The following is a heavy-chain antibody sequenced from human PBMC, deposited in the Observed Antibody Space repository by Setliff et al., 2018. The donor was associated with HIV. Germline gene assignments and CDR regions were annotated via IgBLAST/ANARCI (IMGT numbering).Heavy chain of an antibody. CDR2: IYTSGST. CDR3: AAVKDYYDSSGVEAFDI. CDR1: GGSFSSYY. Sequence: SETLSLTCAVYGGSFSSYYWSWIRQPAGKGLEWIGRIYTSGSTNYNPSLKSRVTMSVDTSKNQFSLKLSSVTAADTAVYYCAAVKDYYDSSGVEAFDIWGQGTMVTVS. D-gene: IGHD3-22*01. V-gene: IGHV4-59*10. J-gene: IGHJ3*02.